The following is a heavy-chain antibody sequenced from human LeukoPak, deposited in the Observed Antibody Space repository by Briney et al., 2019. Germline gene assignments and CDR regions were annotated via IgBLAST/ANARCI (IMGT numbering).Heavy chain of an antibody. D-gene: IGHD3-3*01. J-gene: IGHJ6*03. Sequence: PETLSLTCTVDGGSFSGFYWSWVRQTPGKGLEWIGDINLTVNTNYNPSLTDYNPSLKIRVTISVDSTNTELSLRVTSLTAADTGVYYCARVRHDPLEYGYYMDVWGTGPLSPSL. V-gene: IGHV4-34*01. CDR3: ARVRHDPLEYGYYMDV. CDR2: INLTVNT. CDR1: GGSFSGFY.